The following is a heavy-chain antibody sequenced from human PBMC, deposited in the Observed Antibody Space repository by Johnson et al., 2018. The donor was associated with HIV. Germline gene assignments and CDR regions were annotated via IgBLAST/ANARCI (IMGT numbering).Heavy chain of an antibody. D-gene: IGHD3-10*01. CDR3: ASEVLGVLDI. Sequence: VQLVESGGGVVQPGGSLRLSCAGSGFTFSSYGMHWVRQAPGKGLEWVSTIGTAGDTYYPGSVKGRFTVSREDAKNSLYLQMNSLRVEDTAVYYCASEVLGVLDIWGQGTMVTVSS. V-gene: IGHV3-13*01. CDR2: IGTAGDT. CDR1: GFTFSSYG. J-gene: IGHJ3*02.